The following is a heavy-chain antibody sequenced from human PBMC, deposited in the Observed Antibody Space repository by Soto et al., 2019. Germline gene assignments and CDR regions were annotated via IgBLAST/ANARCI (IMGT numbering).Heavy chain of an antibody. Sequence: EVQLVESGGGLVKPGGSLRLSCAASGFTFSNAWMSWVRQAPGKGLEWVGRIKSKTDGGTTDYAAPVKGRFTISRDDSKNTLYLQMNSLKTEDTAVYYCTTDLKDYYDSSLYGKDYWGQGTLVPVSS. J-gene: IGHJ4*02. CDR3: TTDLKDYYDSSLYGKDY. CDR1: GFTFSNAW. V-gene: IGHV3-15*01. CDR2: IKSKTDGGTT. D-gene: IGHD3-22*01.